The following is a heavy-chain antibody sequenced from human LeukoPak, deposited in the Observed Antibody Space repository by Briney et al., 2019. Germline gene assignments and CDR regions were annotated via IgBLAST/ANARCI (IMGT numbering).Heavy chain of an antibody. V-gene: IGHV4-4*07. CDR1: GGSISSYF. J-gene: IGHJ4*02. CDR2: IHASGTT. D-gene: IGHD3-10*01. Sequence: SETLSLTCNVSGGSISSYFWTWIRQPAGKGLEWIGRIHASGTTNYNSSLKSRVSMSVDTSKNQFSLKLTSVTAADTAVYFCARDGTDVYGRAFDYWGQGTLVSVSS. CDR3: ARDGTDVYGRAFDY.